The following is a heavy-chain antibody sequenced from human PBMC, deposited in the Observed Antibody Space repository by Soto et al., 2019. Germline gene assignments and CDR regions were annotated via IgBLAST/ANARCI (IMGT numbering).Heavy chain of an antibody. CDR2: TYFRSRWHN. J-gene: IGHJ5*02. V-gene: IGHV6-1*01. Sequence: SQTLSLTCAISGGSVSSETAALSWLRESPSRGLEWLGRTYFRSRWHNFYADSVKSRITITADADDNRFSLQLSSVTPDDTALDFCAKETTGTLVWSPGWVGPWGQGSLGTGSS. D-gene: IGHD3-3*01. CDR3: AKETTGTLVWSPGWVGP. CDR1: GGSVSSETAA.